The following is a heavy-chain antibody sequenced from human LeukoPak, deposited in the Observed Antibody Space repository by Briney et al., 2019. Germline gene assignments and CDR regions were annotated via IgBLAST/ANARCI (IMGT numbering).Heavy chain of an antibody. CDR2: ISSSSSYI. D-gene: IGHD2-15*01. J-gene: IGHJ4*02. Sequence: GGSLRLSCAASGFTFSSYSMNWVRQAPGKGLEWVSSISSSSSYIYYADSVKGRFTISRDNAKNSLYLQMNSLRAEDTAVYYCARHPTIVVVVAATEYHFDYWGQGTLVTVSS. CDR1: GFTFSSYS. CDR3: ARHPTIVVVVAATEYHFDY. V-gene: IGHV3-21*01.